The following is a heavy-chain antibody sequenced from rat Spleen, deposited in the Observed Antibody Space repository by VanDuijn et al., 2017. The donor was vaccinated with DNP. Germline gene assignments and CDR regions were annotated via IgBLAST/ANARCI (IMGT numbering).Heavy chain of an antibody. CDR3: ARSDSYGFPY. J-gene: IGHJ3*01. Sequence: EVQLVESGGGPVQPGRSLKISCIASGFIFSNYWMTWIRQAPKKGLEWVATIIHDGSSIYYRDSVKGRFTISRDNAKSTLYLQMDSLRSEDTATYYCARSDSYGFPYWGQGTLVTVSS. V-gene: IGHV5-29*01. CDR1: GFIFSNYW. D-gene: IGHD1-2*01. CDR2: IIHDGSSI.